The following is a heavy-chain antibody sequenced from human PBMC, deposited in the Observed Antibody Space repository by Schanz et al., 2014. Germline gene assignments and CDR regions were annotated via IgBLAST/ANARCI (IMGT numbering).Heavy chain of an antibody. Sequence: EVQLLESGGGLVQPGGSLRLSCSASGFTFSTFAMHWVRQAPGKGLLWVSAISGSGGSTYYADSVKGRFTISRDNSKNTLYLQMNSLRAEDTAVYYCAKGRFGELSAFDIWGQGTMVTVSS. CDR1: GFTFSTFA. J-gene: IGHJ3*02. D-gene: IGHD3-10*01. CDR2: ISGSGGST. V-gene: IGHV3-23*01. CDR3: AKGRFGELSAFDI.